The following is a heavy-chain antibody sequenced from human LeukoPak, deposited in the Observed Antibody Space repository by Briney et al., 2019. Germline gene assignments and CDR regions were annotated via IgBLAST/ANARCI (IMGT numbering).Heavy chain of an antibody. J-gene: IGHJ5*02. CDR1: GYTFTGYY. D-gene: IGHD2-15*01. CDR3: ARGRAVVVVAAVPGA. V-gene: IGHV1-2*02. CDR2: INPNSGGT. Sequence: ASVKVSCKASGYTFTGYYMHWVRQAPGQGLEWMGWINPNSGGTNYAQKFQGRVTMTRDTSISTAYMELSRLRSDDTAVYYCARGRAVVVVAAVPGAWGQGTLVTVSS.